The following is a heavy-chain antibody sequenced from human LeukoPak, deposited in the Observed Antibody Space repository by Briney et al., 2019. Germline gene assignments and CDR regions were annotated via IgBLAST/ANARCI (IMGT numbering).Heavy chain of an antibody. CDR1: GGSISSGDYY. J-gene: IGHJ4*02. CDR3: ARVSRIAAAGTPDY. CDR2: IYYSGST. V-gene: IGHV4-30-4*01. Sequence: PSETLSLTCTVSGGSISSGDYYWSWIRQPPGKGLEWIGYIYYSGSTYYNPSLKSRVTISVDTSKNQFSLKLSSVTAADTAVYYCARVSRIAAAGTPDYWGQGTLVTVSS. D-gene: IGHD6-13*01.